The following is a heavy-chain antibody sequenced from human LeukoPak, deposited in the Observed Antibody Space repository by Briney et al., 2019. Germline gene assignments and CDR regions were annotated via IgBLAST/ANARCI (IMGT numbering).Heavy chain of an antibody. CDR2: IRSDGGTR. D-gene: IGHD3-3*01. V-gene: IGHV3-64D*06. J-gene: IGHJ4*02. CDR3: MKGGVVTTRSFDS. CDR1: GFTFSKYS. Sequence: GGSLRLSCSASGFTFSKYSMHWVRQAPGKGLEYVSAIRSDGGTRYYADSVKGRFTISRDNSKNTLDLQRSRLRAEDTAVYFCMKGGVVTTRSFDSWGEGSLVTVSS.